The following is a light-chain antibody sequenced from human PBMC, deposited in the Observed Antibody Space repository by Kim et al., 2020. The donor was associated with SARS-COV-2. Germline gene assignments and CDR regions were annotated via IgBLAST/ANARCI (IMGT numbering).Light chain of an antibody. J-gene: IGLJ3*02. V-gene: IGLV3-19*01. Sequence: SSELTQDPTVSVALRQTVRITCQGDSLRSYSVSWYQQKPGQVPALVIYGKNNRPSGIPDRFSGSSSGNMASLTITGAQAEDEADYYCNCRDASGYYWVLGGGTQLTVL. CDR2: GKN. CDR1: SLRSYS. CDR3: NCRDASGYYWV.